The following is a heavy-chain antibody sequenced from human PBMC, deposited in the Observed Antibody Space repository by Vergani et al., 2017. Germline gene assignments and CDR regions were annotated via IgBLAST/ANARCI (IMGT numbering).Heavy chain of an antibody. V-gene: IGHV3-9*02. D-gene: IGHD3-16*01. CDR1: GFTSQAFA. Sequence: VEAGGGLVQPGGSLRLSCTASGFTSQAFAFHWVRQVSGRGLEWVSGIDRNYGVKNGNSFEGRFSISRDNDKKAVFLQMNNLRHEDTALYFCVKDNDYDADGPFDLWGRGTLVTVSS. J-gene: IGHJ2*01. CDR3: VKDNDYDADGPFDL. CDR2: IDRNYGVK.